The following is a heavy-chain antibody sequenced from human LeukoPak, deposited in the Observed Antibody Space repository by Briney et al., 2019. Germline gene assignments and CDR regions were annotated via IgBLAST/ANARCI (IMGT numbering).Heavy chain of an antibody. D-gene: IGHD5-24*01. Sequence: SVKVSCKASGDTFSSYAIDWVRQAPGQGLEWMGGIIPIFGTANYAQKFQGRVTITADESTSTGYMELSSLRSEDTAVYYCASGVEVQSHWYFDLWGRGTLVTVSS. J-gene: IGHJ2*01. CDR3: ASGVEVQSHWYFDL. CDR1: GDTFSSYA. V-gene: IGHV1-69*01. CDR2: IIPIFGTA.